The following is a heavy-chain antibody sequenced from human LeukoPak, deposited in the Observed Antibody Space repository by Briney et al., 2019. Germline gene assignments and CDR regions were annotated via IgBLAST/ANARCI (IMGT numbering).Heavy chain of an antibody. J-gene: IGHJ1*01. CDR2: IYYSGST. CDR1: GGSISSGSYY. Sequence: SQTLSLTCTVSGGSISSGSYYWSWIRQHPGKGLEWIGYIYYSGSTYYNPSLKSRVTISVDTSKNQFSLNLSSVTAADTAVYYCARDGGSYSDIAEYFQHWGQGTLVTVSS. CDR3: ARDGGSYSDIAEYFQH. D-gene: IGHD4-17*01. V-gene: IGHV4-31*03.